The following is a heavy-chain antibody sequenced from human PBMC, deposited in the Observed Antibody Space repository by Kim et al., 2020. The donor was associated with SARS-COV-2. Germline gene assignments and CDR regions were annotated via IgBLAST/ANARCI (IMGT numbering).Heavy chain of an antibody. J-gene: IGHJ5*02. CDR3: ARHVGQWLVRGGWFDP. V-gene: IGHV4-39*01. D-gene: IGHD6-19*01. Sequence: SLKSRVTISVDTSKNQFSLKLNSMTAADTAVYYCARHVGQWLVRGGWFDPWGQGTLVTVSS.